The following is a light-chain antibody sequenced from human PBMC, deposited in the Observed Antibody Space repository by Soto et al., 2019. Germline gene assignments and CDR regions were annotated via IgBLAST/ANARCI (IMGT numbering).Light chain of an antibody. CDR1: PSVTSSY. CDR2: GTS. V-gene: IGKV3-20*01. J-gene: IGKJ3*01. Sequence: ILLTQSPGTLSFSPGQRATLSCRASPSVTSSYLAWYHQKPGRAPRLLIYGTSIRATGIPDRLSGSGSRIEFTLTIRRLEPEDFAVYYCQHYRSPPVTFWPGTKVDI. CDR3: QHYRSPPVT.